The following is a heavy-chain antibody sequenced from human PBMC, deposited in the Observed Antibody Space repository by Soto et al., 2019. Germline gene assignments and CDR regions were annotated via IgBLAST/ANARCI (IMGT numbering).Heavy chain of an antibody. J-gene: IGHJ4*02. CDR1: GGSISSSSYY. Sequence: SETLSLTCTVSGGSISSSSYYWGWIRQPPGKGLEWIGSIYYSGSTYYNPSLKSRVTISVDTSKNHFSLKLSSVTAADTAVYYCARQVVDSDIVATIPPFDYWGQGTLVTVSS. V-gene: IGHV4-39*01. CDR3: ARQVVDSDIVATIPPFDY. CDR2: IYYSGST. D-gene: IGHD5-12*01.